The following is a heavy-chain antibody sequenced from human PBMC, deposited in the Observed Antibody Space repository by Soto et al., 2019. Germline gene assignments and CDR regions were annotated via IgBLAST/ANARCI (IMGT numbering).Heavy chain of an antibody. CDR3: ARFSGSYYYAMDV. CDR2: INHSGVT. V-gene: IGHV4-34*01. CDR1: GGTISGNY. Sequence: SEALSHTCAVYGGTISGNYWSWIRQTPGKGLEWIGEINHSGVTNYKPSLKRRVTISVDTSKNQFSLQLKSVTAADTALYYCARFSGSYYYAMDVWGQGSTVTVS. J-gene: IGHJ6*02. D-gene: IGHD6-19*01.